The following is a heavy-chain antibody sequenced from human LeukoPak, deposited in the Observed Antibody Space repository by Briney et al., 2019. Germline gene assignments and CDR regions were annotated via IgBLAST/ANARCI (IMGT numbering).Heavy chain of an antibody. D-gene: IGHD3-22*01. Sequence: ASVKVSCKASGYTFTNYGISWVRQAPGQGLEWMGWISTYNGNTNYAQKLQGRVTMTTDTSTSTAYMELRSLRSDDTAVYYCARPYYDSRGVWFDPWGQGTLVTVSS. CDR1: GYTFTNYG. V-gene: IGHV1-18*01. CDR3: ARPYYDSRGVWFDP. CDR2: ISTYNGNT. J-gene: IGHJ5*02.